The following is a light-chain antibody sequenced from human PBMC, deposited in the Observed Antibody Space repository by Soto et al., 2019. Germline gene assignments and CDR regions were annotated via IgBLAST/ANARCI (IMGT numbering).Light chain of an antibody. CDR3: QQYNSWPIT. V-gene: IGKV3-11*01. CDR2: DAS. CDR1: QSVTSY. J-gene: IGKJ5*01. Sequence: EIVLTQSPATLSLSPWERATLSCRASQSVTSYLAWYQQKPGQAPRLLIYDASNRATGIPARFSGSGSGTDFTLTISSLEPEDFAVYYCQQYNSWPITFGQGTRLEIK.